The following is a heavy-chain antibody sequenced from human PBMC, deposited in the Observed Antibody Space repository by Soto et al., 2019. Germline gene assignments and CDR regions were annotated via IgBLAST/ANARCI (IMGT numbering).Heavy chain of an antibody. CDR3: ARGSKGSYPGSRIFGF. V-gene: IGHV3-23*01. J-gene: IGHJ4*02. CDR1: GISSWSRA. CDR2: TTDTGGDT. Sequence: GGSMRLSCVASGISSWSRAMSWVRQAPGEGLEWVSTTTDTGGDTKYADSVRGRFTISRDNSKNTLYLQMSSLRAEDSAVYYCARGSKGSYPGSRIFGFWGRGTLVTVSS.